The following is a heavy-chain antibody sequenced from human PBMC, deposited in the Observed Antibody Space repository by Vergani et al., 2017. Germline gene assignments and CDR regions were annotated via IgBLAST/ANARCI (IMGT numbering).Heavy chain of an antibody. D-gene: IGHD3-16*01. CDR2: IYYSGNT. J-gene: IGHJ6*02. V-gene: IGHV4-39*01. Sequence: QLQLHKSGPGLVKPSETLSLTCTLSGGSISSSSHFWGWLRQTPGKGLEWIGRIYYSGNTYYNPSLKSRFSISVDTSKNQFSLKLSSVTAADSAVYYCARHDSGHYDSSYYGLDVWGQGTRVTVSS. CDR3: ARHDSGHYDSSYYGLDV. CDR1: GGSISSSSHF.